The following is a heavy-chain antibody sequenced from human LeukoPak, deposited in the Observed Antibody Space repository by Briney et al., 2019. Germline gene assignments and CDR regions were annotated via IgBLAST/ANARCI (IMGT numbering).Heavy chain of an antibody. V-gene: IGHV4-38-2*01. CDR1: GYSISSGYY. J-gene: IGHJ4*02. Sequence: SETLSLTCAVSGYSISSGYYWGWIRQPPGKGLEWIGRIYHSGSTYYNPSLKSRVTISVDTSKNQFSLKLSSVTAADTAVYYCARQMGIAVAGTGTYFFDYWGQGTLVTVSS. D-gene: IGHD6-19*01. CDR2: IYHSGST. CDR3: ARQMGIAVAGTGTYFFDY.